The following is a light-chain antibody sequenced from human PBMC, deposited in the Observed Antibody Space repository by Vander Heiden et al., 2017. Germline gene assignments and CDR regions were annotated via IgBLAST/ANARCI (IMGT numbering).Light chain of an antibody. J-gene: IGKJ1*01. CDR3: QQYNNWPPWT. V-gene: IGKV3-15*01. CDR1: QSVSSN. Sequence: IVMTQSPATLSVSPRERATLSSTPSQSVSSNLAWCQQKPGQAPRLLIYGASTSATGIAARFSSSGSGTEFTLTISSLQSEDYAVYYCQQYNNWPPWTFGQGTKVEIK. CDR2: GAS.